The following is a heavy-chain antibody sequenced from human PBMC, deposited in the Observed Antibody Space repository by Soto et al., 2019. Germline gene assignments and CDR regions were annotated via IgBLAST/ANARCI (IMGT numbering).Heavy chain of an antibody. CDR1: GGTSTRYA. Sequence: QERLVQSGAEVRKPGSSVKVSCKVTGGTSTRYAINWVRQAPGQGLEWMGGIVPMFGTSKYAQKFQGRVTITEDTSTNIAYMELRSLRSEDTAVYYCNRGSEYDFWSGLWGQGTLVSVSS. V-gene: IGHV1-69*06. J-gene: IGHJ4*02. D-gene: IGHD3-3*01. CDR2: IVPMFGTS. CDR3: NRGSEYDFWSGL.